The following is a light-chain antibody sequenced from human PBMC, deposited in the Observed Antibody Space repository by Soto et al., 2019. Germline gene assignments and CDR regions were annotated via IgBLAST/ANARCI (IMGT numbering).Light chain of an antibody. CDR3: SACDYSRTGRV. CDR2: END. V-gene: IGLV1-47*01. CDR1: RSNVGVNS. Sequence: QSVLTQPPSASGTPGQRVTISCSGTRSNVGVNSVSWYQQVPGTAPKLLVYENDQRPSGVPARFSASKSGTSASLAISGLRSEDEADYYCSACDYSRTGRVFGGGTKLTVL. J-gene: IGLJ3*02.